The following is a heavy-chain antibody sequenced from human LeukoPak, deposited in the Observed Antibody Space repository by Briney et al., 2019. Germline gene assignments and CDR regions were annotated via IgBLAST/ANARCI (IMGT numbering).Heavy chain of an antibody. D-gene: IGHD3-10*01. J-gene: IGHJ4*02. CDR3: AAEGQRLLGY. V-gene: IGHV1-24*01. Sequence: ASVKVSCKVYGDTLTELSTHWVRQAPGKGREWMGGFDPEHGEAIYAQTFRGRITMTEDTSTDTAYIERSSLTSDDTAVYYSAAEGQRLLGYWGQGTLVTVSS. CDR1: GDTLTELS. CDR2: FDPEHGEA.